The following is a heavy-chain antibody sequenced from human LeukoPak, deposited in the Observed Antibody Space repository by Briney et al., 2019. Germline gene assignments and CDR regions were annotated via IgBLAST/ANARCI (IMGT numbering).Heavy chain of an antibody. CDR1: GGTFSSYA. J-gene: IGHJ4*02. CDR2: IIPIFGTA. D-gene: IGHD4-17*01. Sequence: SVTVSCTASGGTFSSYAISWVRQAPGQGLEWMGGIIPIFGTANYAQKFQGRVTITADESTSTAYMELSSLRSEDTAVYYCARASYGDLTTDAWCFDYWGQGTLVTVSS. CDR3: ARASYGDLTTDAWCFDY. V-gene: IGHV1-69*13.